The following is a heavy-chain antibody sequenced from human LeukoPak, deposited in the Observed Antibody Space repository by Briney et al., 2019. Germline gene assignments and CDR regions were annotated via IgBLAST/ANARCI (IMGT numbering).Heavy chain of an antibody. CDR1: GFTYSSYW. Sequence: PGGSLRLSCAASGFTYSSYWMTWVRQAPGKGLEWVASIKQDGSEEYYVDSVKGRFTISRDNAKNSLYLLMSSLRAEDTAVYYCARRRAATGGAFDYWGQGTLVTVSS. D-gene: IGHD3-16*01. J-gene: IGHJ4*02. CDR2: IKQDGSEE. V-gene: IGHV3-7*01. CDR3: ARRRAATGGAFDY.